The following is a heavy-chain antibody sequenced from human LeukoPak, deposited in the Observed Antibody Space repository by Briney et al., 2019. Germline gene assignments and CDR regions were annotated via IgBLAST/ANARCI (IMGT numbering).Heavy chain of an antibody. CDR3: ARRYCSGGSCYIWFDP. D-gene: IGHD2-15*01. J-gene: IGHJ5*02. V-gene: IGHV5-51*01. CDR1: GYSFTNYW. CDR2: IYPGDSDT. Sequence: GESLKISCKGSGYSFTNYWIGWVRQMPGKGLEWMGIIYPGDSDTRYSPSFQGQVTISADKSISTAYLQWSSLKASDTAMYYCARRYCSGGSCYIWFDPWGQGTLVTVSS.